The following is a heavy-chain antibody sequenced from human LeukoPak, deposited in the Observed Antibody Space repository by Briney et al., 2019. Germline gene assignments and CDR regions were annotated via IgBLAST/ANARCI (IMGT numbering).Heavy chain of an antibody. D-gene: IGHD2-2*01. CDR1: GFSLSHYW. V-gene: IGHV3-7*01. Sequence: GGSLRLSCAASGFSLSHYWMSWVRQAPGKGLEWVANIKQDGSEKYYVDSVKGRFTISRDNAKNSLYLQMNSLRAEDTAVYYCARDTTNDSYCSSTSCFYNDYWGQGTLVTVSS. J-gene: IGHJ4*02. CDR3: ARDTTNDSYCSSTSCFYNDY. CDR2: IKQDGSEK.